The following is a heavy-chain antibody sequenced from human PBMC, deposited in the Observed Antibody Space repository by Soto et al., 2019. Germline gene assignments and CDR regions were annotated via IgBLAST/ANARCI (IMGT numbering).Heavy chain of an antibody. V-gene: IGHV1-18*01. Sequence: ASVKVSCKASGYTFTSYGISWVRQAPGQGLEWMGWISAYNGNTNYAQKLQGRVTMTTDTSTSTAYMELRSLRSDDTAVYYCARGVDYGGSYWYFDLWGRGTLVTVSS. CDR2: ISAYNGNT. CDR1: GYTFTSYG. J-gene: IGHJ2*01. D-gene: IGHD4-17*01. CDR3: ARGVDYGGSYWYFDL.